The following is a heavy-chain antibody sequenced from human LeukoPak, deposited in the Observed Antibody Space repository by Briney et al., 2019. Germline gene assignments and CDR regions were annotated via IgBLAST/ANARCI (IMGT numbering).Heavy chain of an antibody. CDR2: CSSTSRDI. Sequence: GGSLRLSCAASGFTFNSESMNWVRQAPGKGLEWLSYCSSTSRDIRYAESLKGRFTVSRDNAKSSLYLQMNSLRAEDTAVYYCARVSGLLYGDYWAGYWGQGTLVTVSS. CDR1: GFTFNSES. D-gene: IGHD4-17*01. V-gene: IGHV3-48*01. J-gene: IGHJ4*02. CDR3: ARVSGLLYGDYWAGY.